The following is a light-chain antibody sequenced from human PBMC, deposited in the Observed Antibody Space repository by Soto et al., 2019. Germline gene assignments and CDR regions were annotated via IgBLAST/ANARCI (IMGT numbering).Light chain of an antibody. CDR3: QQYHSYPSIT. CDR1: QGISSY. V-gene: IGKV1-8*01. Sequence: AIRMTQSPSSFSASTGDRVTITCRASQGISSYLAWYQQKPVQAPKLLIYAASTLQSGVPSRFSGSGSGTDFTLTISCLQSEDFATYYCQQYHSYPSITFGQGTRLEIK. CDR2: AAS. J-gene: IGKJ5*01.